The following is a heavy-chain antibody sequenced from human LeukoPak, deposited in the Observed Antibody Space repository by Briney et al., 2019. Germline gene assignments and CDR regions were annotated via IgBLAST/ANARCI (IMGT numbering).Heavy chain of an antibody. Sequence: SETLSLTCTVSSGSISGYYWSWIRQPPGKGLELIGYIYSTGITDYNPSLTSRVTISVDTSKNQFSLQPSSVTAADTAVYYCARFIGSSGYYDYWGHGTLVTVPS. D-gene: IGHD3-22*01. J-gene: IGHJ4*01. V-gene: IGHV4-59*01. CDR1: SGSISGYY. CDR3: ARFIGSSGYYDY. CDR2: IYSTGIT.